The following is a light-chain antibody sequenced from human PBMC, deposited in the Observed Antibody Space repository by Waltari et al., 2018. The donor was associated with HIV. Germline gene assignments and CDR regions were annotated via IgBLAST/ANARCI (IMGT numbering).Light chain of an antibody. Sequence: EILMTQSTATLPWSPGERAHLSCRASQSVYDYVPWYQQKPGQAPRLLIYDTSNRATGVPARFSGSGSGTDFTLTIGSLEPEDFAVYYCQQRSNWPLTFGGGTQVEIK. J-gene: IGKJ4*01. CDR2: DTS. CDR1: QSVYDY. V-gene: IGKV3-11*01. CDR3: QQRSNWPLT.